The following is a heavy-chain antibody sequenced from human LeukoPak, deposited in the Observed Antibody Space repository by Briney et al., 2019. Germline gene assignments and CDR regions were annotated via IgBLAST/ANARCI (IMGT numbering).Heavy chain of an antibody. D-gene: IGHD4-17*01. J-gene: IGHJ4*02. CDR2: IYYSGST. Sequence: ETLSLTCTVSGGSISSSSYYWGWIRQPPGKGLEWIGSIYYSGSTYYNPSLKSRVTISVDTSKNQFSLKLSSVTAADTAVYYCARDSEGQGGVTTYYFDYWGQGTLVTVSS. V-gene: IGHV4-39*07. CDR1: GGSISSSSYY. CDR3: ARDSEGQGGVTTYYFDY.